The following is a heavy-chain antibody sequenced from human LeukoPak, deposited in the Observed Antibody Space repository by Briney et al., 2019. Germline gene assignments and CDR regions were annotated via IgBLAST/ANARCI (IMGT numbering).Heavy chain of an antibody. CDR1: GFTFSSYG. J-gene: IGHJ6*04. V-gene: IGHV3-30*18. CDR3: AKAGRDVVAVAGHYYYGMDV. D-gene: IGHD6-19*01. Sequence: GASLRLSCAASGFTFSSYGMHWVRQAPGKGLEWVAVISYDGSNKYYADSVKGRFTISRDNSKNTLYLQMNSLRAEDTAVYYCAKAGRDVVAVAGHYYYGMDVWGKGTTVTVSS. CDR2: ISYDGSNK.